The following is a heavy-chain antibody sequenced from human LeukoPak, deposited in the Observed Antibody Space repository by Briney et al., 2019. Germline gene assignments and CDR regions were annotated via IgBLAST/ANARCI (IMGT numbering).Heavy chain of an antibody. D-gene: IGHD5-12*01. V-gene: IGHV1-2*02. J-gene: IGHJ4*02. CDR3: ARGGYSGYGLDY. Sequence: ASVKVSCKASGYTFTGYYMHWVRQAPGQGLEWMGWINPNSGGTNYARKFQGRVTMTRDTSISTAYMELSRLRSDDTAVYYCARGGYSGYGLDYWGQGTLVTVSS. CDR2: INPNSGGT. CDR1: GYTFTGYY.